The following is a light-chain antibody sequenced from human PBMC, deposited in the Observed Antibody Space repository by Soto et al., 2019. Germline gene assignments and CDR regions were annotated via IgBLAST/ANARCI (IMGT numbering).Light chain of an antibody. Sequence: DIQMTKSPSTLSASVGDRVTITYRASQSISSWLAWYQQKPGKATKLLIYDASTLEGGVPSRFSGSGSGTEFTLTISGLQPDDFATYYCQQYKSFSETFGQGTKVDIK. V-gene: IGKV1-5*01. CDR1: QSISSW. CDR2: DAS. J-gene: IGKJ1*01. CDR3: QQYKSFSET.